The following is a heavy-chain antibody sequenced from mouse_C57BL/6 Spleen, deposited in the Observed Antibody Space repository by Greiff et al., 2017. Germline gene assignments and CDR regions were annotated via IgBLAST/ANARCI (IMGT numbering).Heavy chain of an antibody. J-gene: IGHJ1*03. D-gene: IGHD1-1*01. CDR1: GYSITSGYY. Sequence: EVQLVESGPGLVKPSQSLSLTCSVTGYSITSGYYWNWIRQFPGNKLEWMGYISYDGSNNYNPSLKNRISITRDTSKNQFFLKLNSVTTEDTATYYCARDTRLYLWYFDVWGTGTTVTVSS. CDR2: ISYDGSN. V-gene: IGHV3-6*01. CDR3: ARDTRLYLWYFDV.